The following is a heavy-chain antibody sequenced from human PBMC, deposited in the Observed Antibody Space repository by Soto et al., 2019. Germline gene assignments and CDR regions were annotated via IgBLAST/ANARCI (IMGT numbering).Heavy chain of an antibody. D-gene: IGHD3-3*01. CDR2: FIPIFGTS. V-gene: IGHV1-69*06. CDR1: GVTFSSYA. Sequence: SVKVSCKASGVTFSSYAISWVRQAPGQGLEWISGFIPIFGTSNYAQKFQRRVTITADKSTSTAYMELSSLRSEDTAVYYCASWRFWSGYLDVCCQAHTLTVS. J-gene: IGHJ6*02. CDR3: ASWRFWSGYLDV.